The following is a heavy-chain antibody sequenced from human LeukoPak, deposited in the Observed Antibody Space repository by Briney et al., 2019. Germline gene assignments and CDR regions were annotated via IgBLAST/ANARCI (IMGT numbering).Heavy chain of an antibody. V-gene: IGHV3-49*04. D-gene: IGHD1-26*01. CDR3: TRDLRYSGSYGWFDP. Sequence: GGSLRLSCTDSGFTFGDCAMSWVRQAPGKGLEWVGFIRSKAYGGTTEYAASVKGRFTISRDDSKSIAYLQMNSLKTEDTAVYYCTRDLRYSGSYGWFDPWGQGTLVTVSS. CDR2: IRSKAYGGTT. CDR1: GFTFGDCA. J-gene: IGHJ5*02.